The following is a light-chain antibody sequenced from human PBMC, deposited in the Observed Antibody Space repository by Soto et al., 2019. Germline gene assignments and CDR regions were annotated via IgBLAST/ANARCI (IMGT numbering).Light chain of an antibody. Sequence: EIVLTQSPGTLSLSPGEGASLSCRASHSVSSNLAWYQQTPGQAPRLLIYGASTRATGIPARFSGSGSGTEFTLTISSLQSEDFAVYYCQQYNNWPPITFGQGTRLEFK. CDR2: GAS. V-gene: IGKV3-15*01. CDR3: QQYNNWPPIT. CDR1: HSVSSN. J-gene: IGKJ5*01.